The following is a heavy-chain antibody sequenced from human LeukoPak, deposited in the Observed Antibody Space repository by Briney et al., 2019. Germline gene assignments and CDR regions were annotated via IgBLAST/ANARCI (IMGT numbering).Heavy chain of an antibody. CDR3: ARHDSSGPYNAFDI. CDR1: GGSFSGYY. J-gene: IGHJ3*02. Sequence: SETLSLTCAVYGGSFSGYYWSWIRQPPGKGLEWIGSIYYSGSTYYNPSLKSRVTISVDTSKNHFSLKLSSVTAEDTAVYYCARHDSSGPYNAFDIWGQGTMVTVSS. CDR2: IYYSGST. D-gene: IGHD3-22*01. V-gene: IGHV4-34*01.